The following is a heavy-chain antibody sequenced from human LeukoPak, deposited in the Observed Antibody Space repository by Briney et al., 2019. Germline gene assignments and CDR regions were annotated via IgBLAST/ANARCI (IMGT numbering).Heavy chain of an antibody. CDR1: GFTFSSYW. CDR3: ARDHDTHAFDI. Sequence: GGSLRLSCAASGFTFSSYWMSWVRQAPGKGLEWVANIKQDGSEKYYVDSVKGRFTISRGNAKNSLYLQMNSLRAEDTAVYYCARDHDTHAFDIWGQGTMVTVSS. V-gene: IGHV3-7*01. D-gene: IGHD3-22*01. J-gene: IGHJ3*02. CDR2: IKQDGSEK.